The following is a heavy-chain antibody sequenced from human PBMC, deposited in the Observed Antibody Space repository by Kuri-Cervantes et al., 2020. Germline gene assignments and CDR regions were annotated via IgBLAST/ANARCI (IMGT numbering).Heavy chain of an antibody. Sequence: LPCAASGFTFSNYGMHWVRQAPGKGLEWVAVISYDGSNKYYADSVKGRFTISRDNSKNTLYLQMNSLRAEDTAVYYCARWDYDILTGYYTPQTLMQGINYYYGMDVWGQGTTVTVSS. CDR1: GFTFSNYG. J-gene: IGHJ6*02. CDR3: ARWDYDILTGYYTPQTLMQGINYYYGMDV. V-gene: IGHV3-30*03. D-gene: IGHD3-9*01. CDR2: ISYDGSNK.